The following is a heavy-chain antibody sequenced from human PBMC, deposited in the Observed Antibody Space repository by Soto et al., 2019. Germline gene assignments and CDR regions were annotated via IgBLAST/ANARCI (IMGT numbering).Heavy chain of an antibody. CDR2: INHSGST. V-gene: IGHV4-39*07. Sequence: SETLSLTCIVSGESISSSSYYWSWIRQPPGKGLEWIGEINHSGSTNYNPSLKSRVTISVDTSKNQFSLKLSSVTAADTAVYYCASGAVAGTHYYYYGMDVWGQGTTVTVSS. CDR1: GESISSSSYY. J-gene: IGHJ6*02. D-gene: IGHD6-19*01. CDR3: ASGAVAGTHYYYYGMDV.